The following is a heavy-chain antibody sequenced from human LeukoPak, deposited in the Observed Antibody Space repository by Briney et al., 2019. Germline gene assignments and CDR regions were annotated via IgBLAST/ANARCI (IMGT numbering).Heavy chain of an antibody. CDR3: ARVPLFCSSTSCYADYFDY. V-gene: IGHV4-39*07. D-gene: IGHD2-2*01. Sequence: SETLSLTWTVAGGSISSSSYYWGWIRQPPGKGLEWIGSIYYSGSTYYNPSLKSRVTISVDTSKNQFSLKLSSVTAADTAVYYCARVPLFCSSTSCYADYFDYWGQGTLVTVSS. CDR2: IYYSGST. CDR1: GGSISSSSYY. J-gene: IGHJ4*02.